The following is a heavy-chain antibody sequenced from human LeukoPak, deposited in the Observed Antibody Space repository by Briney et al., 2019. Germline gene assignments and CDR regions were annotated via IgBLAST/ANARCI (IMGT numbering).Heavy chain of an antibody. V-gene: IGHV4-34*01. CDR3: ARLPHPRSVVRGGRGWFDP. Sequence: SETLSLTRAVYGGSFSGYYWSWIRQPPGKGLEWIGEINHSGSTNYNPSLKSRVTISVDTSKNQFSLKLSSVTAADTAVYYCARLPHPRSVVRGGRGWFDPWGQGALVTVSS. D-gene: IGHD3-10*01. CDR1: GGSFSGYY. J-gene: IGHJ5*02. CDR2: INHSGST.